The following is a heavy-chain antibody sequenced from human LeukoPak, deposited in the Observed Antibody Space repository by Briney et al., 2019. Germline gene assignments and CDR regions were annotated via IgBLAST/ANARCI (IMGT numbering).Heavy chain of an antibody. CDR3: ARRNKVTIFGVVGNWSDP. D-gene: IGHD3-3*01. V-gene: IGHV4-34*01. CDR2: INHSENT. CDR1: GGSFSGYY. Sequence: PSETLSLTCAVYGGSFSGYYWSWIRQPPGKGLEWIGEINHSENTSYNPSLKSRVTISVDTSKNQFSLKLSSVTAADTAVYYCARRNKVTIFGVVGNWSDPWGQGTLVTVSS. J-gene: IGHJ5*02.